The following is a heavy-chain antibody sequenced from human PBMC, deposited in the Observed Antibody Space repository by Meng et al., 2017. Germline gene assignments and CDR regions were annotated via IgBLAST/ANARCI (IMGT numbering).Heavy chain of an antibody. J-gene: IGHJ4*02. CDR3: ARVVAATTLFLDY. Sequence: QVPLQDAGPGLVKPSQTLSLTCTVSGGSISSGGYYWSWIRQHPGKGLEWIGYIYYSGSTYYNPSLKSLVTISVDKSKNQFSLKLSSVTAADTAVYYCARVVAATTLFLDYWGQGTLVTVSS. V-gene: IGHV4-31*01. CDR1: GGSISSGGYY. D-gene: IGHD2-15*01. CDR2: IYYSGST.